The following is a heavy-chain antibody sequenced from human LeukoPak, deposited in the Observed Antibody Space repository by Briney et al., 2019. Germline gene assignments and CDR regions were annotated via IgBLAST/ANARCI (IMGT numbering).Heavy chain of an antibody. Sequence: ASLKVSCKASGYTFTGYYMHWVRQAPGQGLEWMGWINPNSGGTNYAQKFQGRVTMTRDTSISTAYMELSRLTSDDTAGYYCARDCSSTSCYHPPFDYWGQGTLVTVSS. CDR3: ARDCSSTSCYHPPFDY. CDR1: GYTFTGYY. J-gene: IGHJ4*02. D-gene: IGHD2-2*01. CDR2: INPNSGGT. V-gene: IGHV1-2*02.